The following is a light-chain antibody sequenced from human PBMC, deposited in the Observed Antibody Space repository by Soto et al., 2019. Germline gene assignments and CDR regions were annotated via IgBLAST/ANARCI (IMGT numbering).Light chain of an antibody. CDR2: SNN. Sequence: QSVLTQPPSASVTPGQRVTISCSGSSSNIGSNTVNWYQQLPGTAPKLLIYSNNHRPSGVPDRFSCSTSGTSASLAISGLQAEAEAEYYCAAWDDSLSGREVFGGGTKLTVL. V-gene: IGLV1-44*01. CDR3: AAWDDSLSGREV. J-gene: IGLJ2*01. CDR1: SSNIGSNT.